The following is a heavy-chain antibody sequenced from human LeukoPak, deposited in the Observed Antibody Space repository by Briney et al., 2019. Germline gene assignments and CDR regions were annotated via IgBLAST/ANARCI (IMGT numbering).Heavy chain of an antibody. J-gene: IGHJ3*02. CDR1: GGSISSYY. D-gene: IGHD2-21*02. CDR2: IYYSGST. V-gene: IGHV4-59*01. CDR3: ARGGAYCGGDCYFDAFDI. Sequence: PSETLSLTCTVSGGSISSYYWSWIRQPPGKGLEWIGYIYYSGSTNYNPSLKSRVTISVDTSKNQFSLKLSSVTAADTAVYYCARGGAYCGGDCYFDAFDIWGQGTMATVSS.